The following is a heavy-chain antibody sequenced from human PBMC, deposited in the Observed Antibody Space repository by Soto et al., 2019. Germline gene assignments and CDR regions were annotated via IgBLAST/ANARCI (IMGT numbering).Heavy chain of an antibody. CDR2: INAGNVNT. J-gene: IGHJ4*02. Sequence: QGQLVQSGAEVKKPGASVQGSCKASGYTFTSYAIHWVRQAPGQRLEWMGWINAGNVNTKYSQKFQGRVTITRDKSASTAYMELSSLRSEDTAVYYCARVIGGWYYFDYWGQGTLVTVSS. V-gene: IGHV1-3*01. CDR3: ARVIGGWYYFDY. CDR1: GYTFTSYA. D-gene: IGHD6-19*01.